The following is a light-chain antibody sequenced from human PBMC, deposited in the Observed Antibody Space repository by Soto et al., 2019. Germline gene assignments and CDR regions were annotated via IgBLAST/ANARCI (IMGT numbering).Light chain of an antibody. V-gene: IGKV3-15*01. CDR2: GAS. Sequence: EIVMTQSPGTLSMSPGERATLSCRASQSVRSSYLAWYQQKPGQAPRLLIHGASTRATAIPARFSGSGSGTEFTLTISSLQSEDFAVYYCQQYSNWPLTFGGGTKVDIK. CDR1: QSVRSS. CDR3: QQYSNWPLT. J-gene: IGKJ4*01.